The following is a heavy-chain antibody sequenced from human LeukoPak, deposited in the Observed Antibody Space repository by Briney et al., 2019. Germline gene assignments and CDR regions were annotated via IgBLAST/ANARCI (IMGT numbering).Heavy chain of an antibody. V-gene: IGHV4-30-4*08. D-gene: IGHD4-11*01. CDR2: IYYSGST. CDR1: NDSISGGDYY. J-gene: IGHJ4*02. Sequence: SETLSLTCTVSNDSISGGDYYWSWIRQSPGKGLEWIGYIYYSGSTYYNPSLKSRITISVDTSKNQFSLKMNSVTAADTAVYYCARDSGGYSNFDYWGQGTLVTVSS. CDR3: ARDSGGYSNFDY.